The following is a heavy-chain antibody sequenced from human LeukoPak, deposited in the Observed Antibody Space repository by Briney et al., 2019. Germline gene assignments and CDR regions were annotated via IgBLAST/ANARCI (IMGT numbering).Heavy chain of an antibody. CDR1: GYTFTSYG. Sequence: ASVKVSRKASGYTFTSYGISWVRQAPGQGLEWMGWISAYNGNTNYAQKLQGRVTMTTDTSTSTAYMELRSLRSDDTAVYYCARVNDYDILTGYWGTFDYSGQGTLVTVSS. J-gene: IGHJ4*02. CDR3: ARVNDYDILTGYWGTFDY. V-gene: IGHV1-18*01. D-gene: IGHD3-9*01. CDR2: ISAYNGNT.